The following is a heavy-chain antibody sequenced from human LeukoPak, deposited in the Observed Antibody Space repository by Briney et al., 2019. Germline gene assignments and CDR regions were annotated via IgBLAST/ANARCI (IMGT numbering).Heavy chain of an antibody. V-gene: IGHV1-18*01. D-gene: IGHD2-2*01. CDR1: GYTFTSYG. J-gene: IGHJ5*02. CDR3: ARAFDDVVVPAAWFDP. CDR2: ISAYNGST. Sequence: ASVKVSCKASGYTFTSYGISWVRQAPGQGLEWMGWISAYNGSTNYAQKLQGGVTMTTDTSTSTAYMELRSLRSDDTAVYYCARAFDDVVVPAAWFDPWGQGTLVTVSS.